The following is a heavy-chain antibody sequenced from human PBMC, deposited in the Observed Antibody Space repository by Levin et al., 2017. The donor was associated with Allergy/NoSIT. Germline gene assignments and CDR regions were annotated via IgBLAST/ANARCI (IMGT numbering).Heavy chain of an antibody. J-gene: IGHJ4*01. CDR2: ITANGGSA. V-gene: IGHV3-23*01. CDR3: ASLHFDS. CDR1: GLSFPNYG. Sequence: GGSLRLSCVVSGLSFPNYGMTWVRQAPGKGLEWVSRITANGGSAFYADSVKGRFTVSKDNSKSTVYLHMNSLRAEDTAIYYCASLHFDSWGQGTLVTVSS.